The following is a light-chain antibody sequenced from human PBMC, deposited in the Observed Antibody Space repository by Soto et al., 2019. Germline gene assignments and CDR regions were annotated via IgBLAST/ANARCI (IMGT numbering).Light chain of an antibody. V-gene: IGLV2-23*02. J-gene: IGLJ2*01. CDR3: CSYAGSSTFEV. Sequence: QSALTQPASVSGSPGQSITISCPGTSRDVGSYNRVSWYQQHPGKAPKLMLYEVSKRPAGVANRFSGSKSGNTASLPISGLQAEDEADCYCCSYAGSSTFEVFGGGTKLTVL. CDR1: SRDVGSYNR. CDR2: EVS.